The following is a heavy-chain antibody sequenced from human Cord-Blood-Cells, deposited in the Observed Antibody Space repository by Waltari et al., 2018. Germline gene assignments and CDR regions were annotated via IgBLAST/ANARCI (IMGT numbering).Heavy chain of an antibody. D-gene: IGHD3-3*01. Sequence: QVQLQQWGAGLLKPSETLSLTCAVYGGSFSGYYWSWIRQPPGKGLAWIGEINHSGSTNYNPSLKSRVTISVDTSKNQFSLKLSSVTAADTAVYYCARGSYDFWSGYFGLYYYYYMDVWGKGTTVTVSS. V-gene: IGHV4-34*01. CDR3: ARGSYDFWSGYFGLYYYYYMDV. J-gene: IGHJ6*03. CDR1: GGSFSGYY. CDR2: INHSGST.